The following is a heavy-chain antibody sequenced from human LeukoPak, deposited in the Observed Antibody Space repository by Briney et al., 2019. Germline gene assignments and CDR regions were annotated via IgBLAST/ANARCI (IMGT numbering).Heavy chain of an antibody. D-gene: IGHD1-26*01. CDR1: GYSFTSHW. CDR3: ARRPVGDDGPQFDY. Sequence: GGSLQISCKGSGYSFTSHWISWVRQMPGKGLEWMGRIDPSDSYTNYSPSFQGQVTISADKSISTAYLQWSSLKASDTAMYYCARRPVGDDGPQFDYWGQGTLVTVSS. CDR2: IDPSDSYT. J-gene: IGHJ4*02. V-gene: IGHV5-10-1*04.